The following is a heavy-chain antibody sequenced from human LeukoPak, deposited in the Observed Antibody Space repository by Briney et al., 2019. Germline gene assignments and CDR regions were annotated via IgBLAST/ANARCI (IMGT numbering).Heavy chain of an antibody. CDR3: ANSKGFGELSTYYYYGMDV. CDR2: IYYSGST. V-gene: IGHV4-59*01. CDR1: GGSISSYY. J-gene: IGHJ6*02. Sequence: PSETLSLTCTVSGGSISSYYWSWIRQPPGKGLEWIGYIYYSGSTNYNPSLKSRVTISVDTSKNQFSLKLSSVTAADTAVYYCANSKGFGELSTYYYYGMDVWGQGTTVTVSS. D-gene: IGHD3-10*01.